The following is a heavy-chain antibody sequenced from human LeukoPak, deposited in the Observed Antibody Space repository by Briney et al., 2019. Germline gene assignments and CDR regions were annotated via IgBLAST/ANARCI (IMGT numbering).Heavy chain of an antibody. V-gene: IGHV3-33*06. CDR2: IWYDGSNK. CDR3: AKGLYCSSTSCYFENCYYYYMDV. D-gene: IGHD2-2*01. Sequence: GGSLRLSCAASGFTFNSYGMHWVRQAPGKGLEWVAVIWYDGSNKKYADFVKGRFTISRDNSKNTLYLQMNSLRAEDTAVYYCAKGLYCSSTSCYFENCYYYYMDVWGKGTTVTVSS. CDR1: GFTFNSYG. J-gene: IGHJ6*03.